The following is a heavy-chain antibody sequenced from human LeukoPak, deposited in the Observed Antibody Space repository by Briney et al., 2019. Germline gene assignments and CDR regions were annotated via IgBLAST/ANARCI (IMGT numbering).Heavy chain of an antibody. Sequence: SETLSLTCTVSGGSLSSSSYYWGWIRQPPGKGLEWLRNIYYSGSTYYNPSLKSRVTISVDTSKNQFSLKLSSVTAADTAVYYCARRPPAPSYDILTGYQGAFDIWGQGTMVTVSS. J-gene: IGHJ3*02. D-gene: IGHD3-9*01. CDR1: GGSLSSSSYY. CDR3: ARRPPAPSYDILTGYQGAFDI. CDR2: IYYSGST. V-gene: IGHV4-39*01.